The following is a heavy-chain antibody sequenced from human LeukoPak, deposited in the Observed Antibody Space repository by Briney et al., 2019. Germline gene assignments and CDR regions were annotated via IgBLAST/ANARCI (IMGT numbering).Heavy chain of an antibody. CDR3: AKRDTSGFYYFDY. Sequence: PGGSLRLSCAASGFTFSSYWMSWVRQTPGKGLEWVANIREDGSEKYYVDSVKGRFTISRDNAKNTLYLQMNSLRAEDTAVYYCAKRDTSGFYYFDYWGQGTLVTVSS. CDR2: IREDGSEK. CDR1: GFTFSSYW. D-gene: IGHD6-19*01. V-gene: IGHV3-7*05. J-gene: IGHJ4*02.